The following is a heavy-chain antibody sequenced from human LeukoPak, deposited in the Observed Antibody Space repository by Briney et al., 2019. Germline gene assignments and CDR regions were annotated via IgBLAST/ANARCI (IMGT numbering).Heavy chain of an antibody. D-gene: IGHD2-21*02. CDR2: IKQDGSEK. J-gene: IGHJ4*02. CDR1: GFTFSSYW. V-gene: IGHV3-7*01. CDR3: ARAMYCGGDCCPFDY. Sequence: PGGSLRLSCAASGFTFSSYWMSWVRQAPGKRLEWVANIKQDGSEKYYVDSVKGRFTISRDNAKNSLYLQMNSLRAEDTAVYYCARAMYCGGDCCPFDYWGQGTLVTVSS.